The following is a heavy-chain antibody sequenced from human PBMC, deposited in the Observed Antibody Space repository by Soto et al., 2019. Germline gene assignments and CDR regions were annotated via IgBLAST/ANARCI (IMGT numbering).Heavy chain of an antibody. CDR3: ARDLYPMAYYFDY. V-gene: IGHV1-18*01. CDR2: ISGHNGNT. Sequence: QVQLVQSGAEVKKPGASVKVSCKASGYTFTNHGISWVRQAPGQGLEWLGWISGHNGNTKYAQRLQGRVTMTTDTSTSTAYMELRSLKSDVTAVYYCARDLYPMAYYFDYWGQGTLVTVSS. CDR1: GYTFTNHG. J-gene: IGHJ4*02. D-gene: IGHD3-10*01.